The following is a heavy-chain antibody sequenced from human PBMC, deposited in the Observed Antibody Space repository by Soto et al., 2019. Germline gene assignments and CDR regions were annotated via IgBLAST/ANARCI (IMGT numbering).Heavy chain of an antibody. Sequence: PGGSLRLSCSASGFTFSSYGMHWVRQAPGKGLEWVAVISYDGSNKYYADSVKGRFTISRANSKNTLYLQMNSLRAEDTAVYYCAKCGTSNSCIPTGFDPRGQGTLVTVSS. CDR2: ISYDGSNK. V-gene: IGHV3-30*18. CDR3: AKCGTSNSCIPTGFDP. D-gene: IGHD2-2*01. J-gene: IGHJ5*02. CDR1: GFTFSSYG.